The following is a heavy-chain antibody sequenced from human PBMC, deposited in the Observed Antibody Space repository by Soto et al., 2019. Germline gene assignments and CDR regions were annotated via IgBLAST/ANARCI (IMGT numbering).Heavy chain of an antibody. V-gene: IGHV3-64*01. CDR2: ISSNGGST. J-gene: IGHJ4*02. CDR3: ARDRSFGDILTGYYDY. CDR1: GFTFSSYA. D-gene: IGHD3-9*01. Sequence: GGSLRLSCAASGFTFSSYAMHWVRQAPGKGLEYVSAISSNGGSTYYANSVKGRFTISRDNSKNTLYLQMGSLRAEDMAVYYCARDRSFGDILTGYYDYWGQGTLVTVSS.